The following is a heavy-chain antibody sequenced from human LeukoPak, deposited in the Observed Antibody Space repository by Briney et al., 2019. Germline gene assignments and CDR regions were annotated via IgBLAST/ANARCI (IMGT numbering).Heavy chain of an antibody. Sequence: GGSLRLSCAASRFTFSDYYMSWIRQAPGKGLEWVANIKQDGSEKYYVDSVKGRLTISRDNAKNSLYLQMNSLRAEDTAVYYCARSAGSSSWYEGYYFDYWGQGTLVTVSS. J-gene: IGHJ4*02. CDR3: ARSAGSSSWYEGYYFDY. CDR1: RFTFSDYY. D-gene: IGHD6-13*01. V-gene: IGHV3-7*01. CDR2: IKQDGSEK.